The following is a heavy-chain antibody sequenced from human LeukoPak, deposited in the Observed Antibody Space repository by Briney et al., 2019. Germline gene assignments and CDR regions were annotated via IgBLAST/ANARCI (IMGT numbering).Heavy chain of an antibody. CDR2: MNPNSGNT. CDR3: AREFYCSSTSCYAYYYCGMDV. Sequence: ASVKVSCKASGYTFTSYDINWVRQATGQGLEWMGWMNPNSGNTGYAQKFQGRVTMTRNTSISTAYMELSSLRSEDTAVYYCAREFYCSSTSCYAYYYCGMDVWGQGTTVTVSS. D-gene: IGHD2-2*01. J-gene: IGHJ6*02. CDR1: GYTFTSYD. V-gene: IGHV1-8*01.